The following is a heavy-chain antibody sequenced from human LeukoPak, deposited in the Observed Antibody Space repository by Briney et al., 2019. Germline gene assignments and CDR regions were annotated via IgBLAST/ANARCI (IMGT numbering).Heavy chain of an antibody. J-gene: IGHJ5*02. Sequence: ASVKLSCKASGYTFTSYAMHWVRQAPGQRHEWMGWINAGNGNTKYSQKFQGRVTITRDTSASTAYMELSSLRSEDTAVYYCARDLRASRWFDPWGQGTLVTVSS. D-gene: IGHD4-17*01. CDR1: GYTFTSYA. CDR3: ARDLRASRWFDP. CDR2: INAGNGNT. V-gene: IGHV1-3*01.